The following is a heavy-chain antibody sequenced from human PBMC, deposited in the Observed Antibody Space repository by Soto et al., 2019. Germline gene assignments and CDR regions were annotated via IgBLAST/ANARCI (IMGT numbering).Heavy chain of an antibody. D-gene: IGHD3-10*01. Sequence: SLRLACAASGFTFSSYAMSWVRQAPGKGLEWVAAISGSGGSTYYADSVKGRFTISRDNSKNTLYLQMNSLRAEDTAVYYCAKDRWFGEFTHAFDIWGQGTMVTVSS. CDR1: GFTFSSYA. J-gene: IGHJ3*02. V-gene: IGHV3-23*01. CDR2: ISGSGGST. CDR3: AKDRWFGEFTHAFDI.